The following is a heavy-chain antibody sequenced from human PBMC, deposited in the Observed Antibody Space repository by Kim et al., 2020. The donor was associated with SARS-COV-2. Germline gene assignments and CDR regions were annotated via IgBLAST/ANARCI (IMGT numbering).Heavy chain of an antibody. D-gene: IGHD3-10*01. Sequence: GGSLRLSCAASGFTFSSYAMSWVRQAPGKGLEWVSAISGSGGSTYYADSVKGRFTISRDNSKNTLYLQMNSLRAEDTAVYYCAKGVGNYYGSGSYYNDAFDIWGQGTMVTVSS. CDR3: AKGVGNYYGSGSYYNDAFDI. CDR1: GFTFSSYA. CDR2: ISGSGGST. J-gene: IGHJ3*02. V-gene: IGHV3-23*01.